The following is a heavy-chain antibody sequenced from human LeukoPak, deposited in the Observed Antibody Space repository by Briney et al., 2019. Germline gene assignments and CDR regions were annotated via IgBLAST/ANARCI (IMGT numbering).Heavy chain of an antibody. V-gene: IGHV4-34*01. Sequence: SETLSLTCAVYGGSFSGYYWSWIRQPPGKGLEWIGEINHSGSTNYNPSLKSRVTISVDTSKNQFSLKLSSVTAADTAVFYCASRRTTGTTWRGIDYWGQGTLVTVSS. CDR2: INHSGST. CDR3: ASRRTTGTTWRGIDY. D-gene: IGHD1-1*01. J-gene: IGHJ4*02. CDR1: GGSFSGYY.